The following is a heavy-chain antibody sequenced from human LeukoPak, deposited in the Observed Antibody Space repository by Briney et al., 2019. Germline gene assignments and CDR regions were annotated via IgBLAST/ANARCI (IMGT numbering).Heavy chain of an antibody. CDR1: GFTFSNYA. V-gene: IGHV3-48*03. J-gene: IGHJ5*02. CDR2: ISYSGSTT. CDR3: ARAGPPAFDP. Sequence: GGSLRLSCAASGFTFSNYAMSWVRQAPGKGLEWVSYISYSGSTTSYADSVKGRFTISRDNAKNSLYLQMNSLRAEDTAVYYCARAGPPAFDPWGQGTLVTVSS.